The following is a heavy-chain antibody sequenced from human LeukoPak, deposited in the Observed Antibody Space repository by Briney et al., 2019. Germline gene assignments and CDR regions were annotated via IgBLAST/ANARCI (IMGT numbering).Heavy chain of an antibody. CDR1: GFTFSSYW. Sequence: GGSLRLSCAASGFTFSSYWMHWVRQAPGKGLVWVLRINSDGSSTSYADSVKGRFTISRDNAKNTLYLQMNSLRAEDTAVYYCARHAYCSGGSCPDFWGQGTLVTVSS. V-gene: IGHV3-74*01. CDR2: INSDGSST. J-gene: IGHJ4*02. CDR3: ARHAYCSGGSCPDF. D-gene: IGHD2-15*01.